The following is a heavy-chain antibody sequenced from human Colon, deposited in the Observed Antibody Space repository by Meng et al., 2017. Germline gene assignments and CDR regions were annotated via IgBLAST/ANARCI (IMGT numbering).Heavy chain of an antibody. CDR1: GYSFTSYG. J-gene: IGHJ4*02. Sequence: QDDLVQSGAELKMPGASVKISCQASGYSFTSYGMHWLRQAPGQRPEWMGWIYTADGNRRYSQRFQDRLTITSDTFARTAYMELSSLRSEDTAVYFCARDERGGPYYFDYWGQGTLVTVSS. CDR3: ARDERGGPYYFDY. CDR2: IYTADGNR. V-gene: IGHV1-3*04.